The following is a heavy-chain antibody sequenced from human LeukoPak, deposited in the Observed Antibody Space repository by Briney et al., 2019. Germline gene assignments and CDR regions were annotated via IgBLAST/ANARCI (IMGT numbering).Heavy chain of an antibody. D-gene: IGHD6-13*01. CDR3: ANQVIAAASTFDS. CDR2: ISGSGGST. Sequence: GGSLRLSCAASGFTFSSYAMSWVRQAPGKGLEWVSAISGSGGSTYYADSVKGRCTICRDNSKNKLYLQMTSLRAEAPAVYSCANQVIAAASTFDSWGQGKLVTVSS. J-gene: IGHJ4*02. V-gene: IGHV3-23*01. CDR1: GFTFSSYA.